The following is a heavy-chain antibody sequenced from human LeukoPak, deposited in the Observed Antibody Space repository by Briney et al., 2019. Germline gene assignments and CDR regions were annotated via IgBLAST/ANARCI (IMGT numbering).Heavy chain of an antibody. Sequence: PGGSLRLSCAASGFTFSSYSMNWVRQAPGKGLEWVSSISSSSSYIYYADSVNGRFTISRDNAKNSLYLQMNSLRAEDTAVYYCALYCSSTSCSPFDYWGQGTLVTVSS. D-gene: IGHD2-2*01. V-gene: IGHV3-21*01. CDR3: ALYCSSTSCSPFDY. CDR2: ISSSSSYI. CDR1: GFTFSSYS. J-gene: IGHJ4*02.